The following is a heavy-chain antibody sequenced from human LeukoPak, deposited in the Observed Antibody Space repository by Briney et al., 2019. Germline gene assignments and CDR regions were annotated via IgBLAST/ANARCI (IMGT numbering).Heavy chain of an antibody. CDR2: INPNSGGT. J-gene: IGHJ5*02. V-gene: IGHV1-2*02. CDR3: AREEAGYSSSSNWFDP. Sequence: ASVKVSCKASGYTFIGYYMQWVRQAPGQGLEWMGWINPNSGGTNYAQKFQGRVTMTRDTSISTAYMELSRLRSDDTAVYYCAREEAGYSSSSNWFDPWGQGTLVTVSS. CDR1: GYTFIGYY. D-gene: IGHD6-13*01.